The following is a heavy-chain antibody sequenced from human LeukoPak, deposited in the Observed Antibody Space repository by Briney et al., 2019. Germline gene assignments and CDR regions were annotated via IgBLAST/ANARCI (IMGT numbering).Heavy chain of an antibody. V-gene: IGHV1-69*13. CDR2: IIPIFGTA. CDR1: GGTFSSYA. J-gene: IGHJ3*02. D-gene: IGHD3-22*01. CDR3: ARASSGYYDDAFDI. Sequence: SAKVSCKASGGTFSSYAISWVRRAPGQGLEWMGGIIPIFGTANYAQKFQGRVTITADESTSTAYMELSSLRSEDTAVYYCARASSGYYDDAFDIWGQGTMVTVSS.